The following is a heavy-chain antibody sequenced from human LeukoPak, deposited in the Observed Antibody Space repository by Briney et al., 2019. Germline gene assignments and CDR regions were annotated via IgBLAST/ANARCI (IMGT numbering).Heavy chain of an antibody. V-gene: IGHV4-4*07. CDR1: GGSISTYY. D-gene: IGHD6-13*01. Sequence: PSETLSLTCTVSGGSISTYYWSWIRQPAGKGLEWIGRIYTSGSANYNPSLKSRVTMSVDTSKNQFSLKPSSVTAADTAVYYCARESYRWYVHNYYYYGMDVWGQGTTVTVSS. CDR3: ARESYRWYVHNYYYYGMDV. CDR2: IYTSGSA. J-gene: IGHJ6*02.